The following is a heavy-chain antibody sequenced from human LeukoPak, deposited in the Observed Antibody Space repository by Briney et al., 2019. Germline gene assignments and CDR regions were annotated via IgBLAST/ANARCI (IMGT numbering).Heavy chain of an antibody. CDR3: AIWTSGNF. D-gene: IGHD1-1*01. CDR1: GLTFNRSW. V-gene: IGHV3-7*03. J-gene: IGHJ4*02. Sequence: GGSLRLSCAASGLTFNRSWMNWVRQAPGKGLEWVANMDPSGSQKRYVDSVKGRFTISKDNPGTSLYPDMYSLRAEDTGIYYCAIWTSGNFWGQGTLVTVSS. CDR2: MDPSGSQK.